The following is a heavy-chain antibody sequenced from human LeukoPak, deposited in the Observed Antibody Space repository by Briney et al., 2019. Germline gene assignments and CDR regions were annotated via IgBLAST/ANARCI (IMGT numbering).Heavy chain of an antibody. CDR3: VSQSYSGSDNYYFHY. CDR2: ISGSGERT. CDR1: GFMFSTYA. J-gene: IGHJ4*02. D-gene: IGHD1-26*01. V-gene: IGHV3-23*01. Sequence: QPGGSLRLSCVTSGFMFSTYAMSWVRQAPGKGLEWVSIISGSGERTYYADSVKGRVTVSRDNSKNTLYLQMKSLGPEDTAVYYCVSQSYSGSDNYYFHYWGQGTLVAVSS.